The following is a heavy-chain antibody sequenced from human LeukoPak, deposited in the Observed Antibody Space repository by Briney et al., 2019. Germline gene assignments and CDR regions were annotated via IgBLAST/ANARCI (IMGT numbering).Heavy chain of an antibody. CDR3: ARDLRGELDY. CDR1: GGSLSSGAYS. Sequence: SQTLSLTCAVSGGSLSSGAYSWRWLRQPPGKGLEWIGYIYQSGTTYYNPSLKSRVTISADRSKNQFSLNLSSVTAADAAVYYCARDLRGELDYWGQGTLVTVSS. D-gene: IGHD5/OR15-5a*01. CDR2: IYQSGTT. J-gene: IGHJ4*02. V-gene: IGHV4-30-2*01.